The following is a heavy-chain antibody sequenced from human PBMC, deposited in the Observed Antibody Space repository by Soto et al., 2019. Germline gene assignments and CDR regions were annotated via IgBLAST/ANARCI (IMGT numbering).Heavy chain of an antibody. CDR1: GYTFTSYG. J-gene: IGHJ6*04. Sequence: VKVFCKASGYTFTSYGISWVRQAPGQGLEWMGWISAYNGNTNYAQKLQGRVTMTTDTSTSTAYMELRSLRSDDTAVYYCALSGTYYYYYGMDVWGKGTTVTVSS. CDR2: ISAYNGNT. D-gene: IGHD3-3*01. CDR3: ALSGTYYYYYGMDV. V-gene: IGHV1-18*01.